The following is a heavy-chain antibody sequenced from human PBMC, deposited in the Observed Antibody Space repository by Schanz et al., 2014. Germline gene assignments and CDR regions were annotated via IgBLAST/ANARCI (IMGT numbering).Heavy chain of an antibody. J-gene: IGHJ6*02. CDR1: GFGFSSYS. CDR3: LAHDYGMDV. Sequence: EVQLVESGGGLIQPGGSLRLSCAASGFGFSSYSMNWVRQAPGKGLEWISYITYNGGTIYYADSVKGRFTMSRDNAKNSVFLQMNSLRAEDTAVYYCLAHDYGMDVWGQGTTXTVSS. V-gene: IGHV3-48*01. CDR2: ITYNGGTI.